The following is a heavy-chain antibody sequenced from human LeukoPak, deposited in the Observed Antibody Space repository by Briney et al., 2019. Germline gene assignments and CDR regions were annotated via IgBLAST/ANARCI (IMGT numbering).Heavy chain of an antibody. CDR2: IYYSGST. Sequence: SETLSLTCPVSGGSISRYYWSWIRQPPGKGLEWIGYIYYSGSTNYNPSLKSRVNISVDTSKNQFSLKLSSVTAADTAVYYCARVMSYYDSSGYYHRDAFDIWGQGTMVTVSS. D-gene: IGHD3-22*01. V-gene: IGHV4-59*01. CDR3: ARVMSYYDSSGYYHRDAFDI. J-gene: IGHJ3*02. CDR1: GGSISRYY.